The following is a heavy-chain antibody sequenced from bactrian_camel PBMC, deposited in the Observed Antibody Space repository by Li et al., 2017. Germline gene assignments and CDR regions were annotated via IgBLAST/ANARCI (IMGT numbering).Heavy chain of an antibody. Sequence: HVQLVESGGGLVQPGGSLRLSCAASGFIFSNYWMYWVRQAPGKGLEWVSSIYSDGSNTNYADSVKGRFTISRDNAKNTVYLQMNSLKSEDTALYYCATSGGYSYTCRGYWGQGTQVTVS. CDR3: ATSGGYSYTCRGY. V-gene: IGHV3S6*01. CDR2: IYSDGSNT. D-gene: IGHD2*01. J-gene: IGHJ4*01. CDR1: GFIFSNYW.